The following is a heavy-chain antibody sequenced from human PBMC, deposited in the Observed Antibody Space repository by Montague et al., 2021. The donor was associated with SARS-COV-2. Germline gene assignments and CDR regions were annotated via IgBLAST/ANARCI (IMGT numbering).Heavy chain of an antibody. CDR3: ARQGYYETYDAFDI. J-gene: IGHJ3*02. Sequence: SETLSLTCTVSGGSISSSSYYWGWIRQPPGQGLEWIGSIYYTGSTYYNPSLKSRVTISVDTSKNQFSLKLSSVTAADTAVYYCARQGYYETYDAFDIWGQGTMVTVSA. V-gene: IGHV4-39*01. D-gene: IGHD3-22*01. CDR2: IYYTGST. CDR1: GGSISSSSYY.